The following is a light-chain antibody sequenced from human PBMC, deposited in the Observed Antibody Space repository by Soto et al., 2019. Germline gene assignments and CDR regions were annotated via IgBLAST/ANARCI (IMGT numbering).Light chain of an antibody. CDR1: SSDVGGYNY. J-gene: IGLJ2*01. CDR3: SSYTDTGTHVL. V-gene: IGLV2-14*01. CDR2: EVR. Sequence: QSVLTQPASVSGSPGQSITISCTGTSSDVGGYNYVSWYQQHPGKAPKLMIYEVRNRPSGVSNRFSGSKSGTTASLTISGLQAEDEADYYCSSYTDTGTHVLFGGGTQLTVL.